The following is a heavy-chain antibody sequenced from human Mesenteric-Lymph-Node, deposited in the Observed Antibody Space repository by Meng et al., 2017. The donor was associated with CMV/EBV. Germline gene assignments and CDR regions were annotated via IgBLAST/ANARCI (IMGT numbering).Heavy chain of an antibody. CDR3: ARCRDGYNCGY. D-gene: IGHD5-24*01. CDR2: ISSSSSYI. CDR1: GFTFSSYS. V-gene: IGHV3-21*01. Sequence: GESLKISCAASGFTFSSYSMNWVRQAPGKGLEWVSSISSSSSYINYADSVKGRFTISRDNAKNSLYLQMNSLRAEDTAVYYCARCRDGYNCGYWGQGTLVTVSS. J-gene: IGHJ4*02.